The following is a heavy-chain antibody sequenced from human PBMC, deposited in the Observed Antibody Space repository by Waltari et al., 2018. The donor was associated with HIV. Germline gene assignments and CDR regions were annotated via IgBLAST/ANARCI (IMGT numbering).Heavy chain of an antibody. V-gene: IGHV4-59*01. Sequence: QVQLQESGPGLLKPSETLSLTCSVPGDSMTSYYLAWFRQPPGKGLEWIGYIYSTGSASYSPSLQSRLTISVDTSKNQFSLKLSSVTAADTAVYYCARYGSGHRHFGYWGQGTLVIVSS. J-gene: IGHJ4*02. D-gene: IGHD3-10*01. CDR3: ARYGSGHRHFGY. CDR2: IYSTGSA. CDR1: GDSMTSYY.